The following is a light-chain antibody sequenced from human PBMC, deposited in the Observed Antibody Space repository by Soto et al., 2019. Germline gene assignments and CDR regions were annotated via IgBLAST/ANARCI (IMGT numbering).Light chain of an antibody. Sequence: DIQVTQSPSSVSASVGDRVTITCRASQDINNWLAWYQQKPGKAPKLLIYTTSNLQSGVPSRFSGSGSGTDFTLTISSLQPEDFATFYCQQANSFPLTFGGGTKVEIK. J-gene: IGKJ4*01. CDR3: QQANSFPLT. CDR2: TTS. V-gene: IGKV1D-12*01. CDR1: QDINNW.